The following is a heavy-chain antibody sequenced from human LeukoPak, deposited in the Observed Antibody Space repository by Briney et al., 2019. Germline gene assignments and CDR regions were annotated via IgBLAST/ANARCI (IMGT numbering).Heavy chain of an antibody. CDR2: IKQDGSEK. CDR1: GFTFSDYY. Sequence: GGSLGLSCAASGFTFSDYYMSWIRQAPGKGLEWVANIKQDGSEKYYVDSVKGRFTISRDNAKNSLYLQMNSLRAEDTAVYYCARDVSGSFYDGDGFDYWGQGTLVTVSS. V-gene: IGHV3-7*01. CDR3: ARDVSGSFYDGDGFDY. J-gene: IGHJ4*02. D-gene: IGHD1-26*01.